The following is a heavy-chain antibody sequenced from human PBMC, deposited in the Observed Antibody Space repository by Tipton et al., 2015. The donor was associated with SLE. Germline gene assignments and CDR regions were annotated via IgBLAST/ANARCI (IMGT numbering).Heavy chain of an antibody. Sequence: SLRLSCSASGFTFSSYAMSWVRQAPGKGLEWVSAISGSGGSTYYADSVKGRFTISRDNSKNTLYLQMNSLRAEDMAVYYCAKAPYSSSGGYWGQGTLVTVSS. D-gene: IGHD6-13*01. J-gene: IGHJ4*02. CDR2: ISGSGGST. CDR3: AKAPYSSSGGY. V-gene: IGHV3-23*01. CDR1: GFTFSSYA.